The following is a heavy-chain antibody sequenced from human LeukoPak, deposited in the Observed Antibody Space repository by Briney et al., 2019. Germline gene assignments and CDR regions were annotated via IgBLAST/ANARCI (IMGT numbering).Heavy chain of an antibody. J-gene: IGHJ6*03. Sequence: ASVKVSCKASGYTFTGYYMHWVRQAPGQGLEWMGWINPNSGGTNYAQKFQGRVTMTRDTSISTAYMELSRLRSDDTAVYYCAREWVVVVPAAAHDYYYYYMDVWGKGTTVTVSS. CDR1: GYTFTGYY. V-gene: IGHV1-2*02. D-gene: IGHD2-2*01. CDR3: AREWVVVVPAAAHDYYYYYMDV. CDR2: INPNSGGT.